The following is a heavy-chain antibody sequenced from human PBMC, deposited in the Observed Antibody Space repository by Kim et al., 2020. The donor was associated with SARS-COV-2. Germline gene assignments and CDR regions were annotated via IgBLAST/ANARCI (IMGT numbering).Heavy chain of an antibody. J-gene: IGHJ6*02. CDR3: AKVGVGATYYAGRYGMDV. Sequence: GGSLRLSCAASGFTFSSYGMHWVRQAPGKGLEWVAVIWYDGSNKYYADSVKGRFTISRDNSKNTLYLQMNSLRAEDTAVYYCAKVGVGATYYAGRYGMDVWGQGTTVTVSS. CDR2: IWYDGSNK. V-gene: IGHV3-33*06. CDR1: GFTFSSYG. D-gene: IGHD1-26*01.